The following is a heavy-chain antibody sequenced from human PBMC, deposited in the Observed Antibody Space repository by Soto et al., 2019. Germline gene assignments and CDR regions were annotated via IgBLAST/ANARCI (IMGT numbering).Heavy chain of an antibody. J-gene: IGHJ6*03. Sequence: QVQLVESGGGLVKPGGSLRLSCAASGFTFSDYYMSWIRQAPGKGLEWVSYISSSGSTIYYADSVKGRFTISRDNAKNSLYLQMNSLRAEDTAVYYCARDEDGDYEVGVANYYYYMDVWGKGTTVTVSS. D-gene: IGHD4-17*01. CDR3: ARDEDGDYEVGVANYYYYMDV. V-gene: IGHV3-11*01. CDR2: ISSSGSTI. CDR1: GFTFSDYY.